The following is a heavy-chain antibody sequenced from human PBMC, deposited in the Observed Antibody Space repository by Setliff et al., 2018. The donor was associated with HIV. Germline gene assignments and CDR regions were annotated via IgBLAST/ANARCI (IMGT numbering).Heavy chain of an antibody. V-gene: IGHV1-46*04. CDR2: INPNGVTT. D-gene: IGHD3-10*01. CDR3: ARAAVWFGELFPLDY. J-gene: IGHJ4*02. Sequence: ASVKVSCKASGYTFTNYYMHWVRQAPGQGLEWMGIINPNGVTTSYAQKLQGRVTITRDTSTSTVSMELSRLRSEDTAVYYCARAAVWFGELFPLDYWGQGTLVTVS. CDR1: GYTFTNYY.